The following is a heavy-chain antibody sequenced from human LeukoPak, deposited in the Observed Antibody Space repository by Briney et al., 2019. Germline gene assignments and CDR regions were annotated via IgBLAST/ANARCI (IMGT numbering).Heavy chain of an antibody. CDR2: INPNSGGT. CDR3: VSGAPSYYYYGMDV. Sequence: ASVKVSCKASGYTFTGYYMHWVRQAPGQGLEWMGWINPNSGGTNYAQKFQGRVTMTRDTSISTAYMELSRPRSDDTAVYYCVSGAPSYYYYGMDVWGQGTTVTVSS. J-gene: IGHJ6*02. CDR1: GYTFTGYY. V-gene: IGHV1-2*02.